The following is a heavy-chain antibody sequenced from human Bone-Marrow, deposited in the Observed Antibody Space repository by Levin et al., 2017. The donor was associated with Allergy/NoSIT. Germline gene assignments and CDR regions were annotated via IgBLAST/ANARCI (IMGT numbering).Heavy chain of an antibody. D-gene: IGHD6-19*01. Sequence: AASVKVSCKASGYTFPSYQIHWVRQAPGQGLEWMGVINPSGGDTTYAQKFQGRVTVTRDTSTRTVYMELSRLRSEDTAVYYCARGRSGWTYYFDSWGQGTLVTVSS. CDR2: INPSGGDT. V-gene: IGHV1-46*01. CDR3: ARGRSGWTYYFDS. J-gene: IGHJ4*02. CDR1: GYTFPSYQ.